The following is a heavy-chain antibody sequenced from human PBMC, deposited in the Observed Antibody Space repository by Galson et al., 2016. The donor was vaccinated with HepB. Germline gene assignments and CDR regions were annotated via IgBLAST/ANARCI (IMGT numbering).Heavy chain of an antibody. J-gene: IGHJ4*02. CDR2: ISGSGGRA. V-gene: IGHV3-23*01. CDR3: AKSGFFGELDK. D-gene: IGHD3-10*01. Sequence: SLRLSCAVSAGTFKNSAMNWVRQAPGKGLEWVAAISGSGGRASYEDSVRGRFTISRDNSKNTLFLRMNSVGVEDTAVYFCAKSGFFGELDKWGQGTGVVVSS. CDR1: AGTFKNSA.